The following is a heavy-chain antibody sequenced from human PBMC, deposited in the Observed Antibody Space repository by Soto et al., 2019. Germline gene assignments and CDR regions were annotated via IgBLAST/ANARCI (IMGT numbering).Heavy chain of an antibody. CDR2: ISAYNGNT. J-gene: IGHJ4*02. CDR1: GYTFASYA. V-gene: IGHV1-18*01. CDR3: ARDPPPPDY. Sequence: GASVKVSCKASGYTFASYAISWMRQAPGQGLEWMGWISAYNGNTNYAQKLQGRVTMTTDTSTSTAYKELRSLRSDDTAVYYCARDPPPPDYWGQGTLVTVSS.